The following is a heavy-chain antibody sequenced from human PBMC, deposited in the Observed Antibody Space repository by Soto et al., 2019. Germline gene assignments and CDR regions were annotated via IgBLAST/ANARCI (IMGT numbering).Heavy chain of an antibody. Sequence: PSETLSLTCTVSGGSISTYYWSWIRQPPGKGLEWIGYIYNSGNTNYNPSLKSRATISVDMSKNQFSPKLSSVTAADTAVYYCARDSIKPQFGMDVWGQGTTVTVSS. CDR3: ARDSIKPQFGMDV. CDR1: GGSISTYY. V-gene: IGHV4-59*01. CDR2: IYNSGNT. J-gene: IGHJ6*02.